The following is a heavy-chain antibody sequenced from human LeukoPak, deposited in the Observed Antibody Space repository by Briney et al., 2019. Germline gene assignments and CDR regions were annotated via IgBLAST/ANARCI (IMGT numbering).Heavy chain of an antibody. CDR2: IYAAET. CDR1: GASISDYY. Sequence: PSETLSLTCNVSGASISDYYWSWIRQSAGKGLEWIGRIYAAETDFNPSLKSRLTMSIDTSKNQFSLKLSSVTAADTAVYYCAIRGYSYFSEWGQGTLVTVSS. D-gene: IGHD5-18*01. J-gene: IGHJ4*02. CDR3: AIRGYSYFSE. V-gene: IGHV4-4*07.